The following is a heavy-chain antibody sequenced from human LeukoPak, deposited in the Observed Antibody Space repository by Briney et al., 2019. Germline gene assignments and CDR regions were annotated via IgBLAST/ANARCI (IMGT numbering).Heavy chain of an antibody. V-gene: IGHV4-59*08. D-gene: IGHD3-22*01. CDR3: ARHLYESRGQTSFDY. CDR1: GGSISRYY. Sequence: ASETLSLTCTVSGGSISRYYWSWIRQPPGKGLEWIGYISYSGSTNYNPSLKSRVTISVDTSKNQFSLKLSSVTAADTAMYYCARHLYESRGQTSFDYWGQGTLVTVSS. J-gene: IGHJ4*02. CDR2: ISYSGST.